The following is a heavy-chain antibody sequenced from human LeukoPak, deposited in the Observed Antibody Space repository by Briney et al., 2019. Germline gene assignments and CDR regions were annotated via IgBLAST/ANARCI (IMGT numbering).Heavy chain of an antibody. V-gene: IGHV3-30*04. D-gene: IGHD4-17*01. Sequence: GRTLRLSCTASGVSLSNYAMHWVRRPPGRGLEWVAVISFDGTNKYYGDSVEGRFSVSRDSSKNTLYLQMNSLRPDDTAMYYCATDYGDYEPIDYWGQGTLVTVSS. CDR2: ISFDGTNK. J-gene: IGHJ4*02. CDR1: GVSLSNYA. CDR3: ATDYGDYEPIDY.